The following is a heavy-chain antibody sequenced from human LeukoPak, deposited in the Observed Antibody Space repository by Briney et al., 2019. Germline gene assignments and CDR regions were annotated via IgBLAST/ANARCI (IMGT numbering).Heavy chain of an antibody. D-gene: IGHD3-10*01. V-gene: IGHV1-69*13. CDR1: GGTFSSYA. Sequence: ASVKVSCKASGGTFSSYAISWVRQAPGQGLEWMGGIIPIFGTANYAQKFQGRVTITADESTSTAYMELSSLRSEDTAVYYCARDRVMVRGATNWFDPWGQGTLVTASS. CDR3: ARDRVMVRGATNWFDP. J-gene: IGHJ5*02. CDR2: IIPIFGTA.